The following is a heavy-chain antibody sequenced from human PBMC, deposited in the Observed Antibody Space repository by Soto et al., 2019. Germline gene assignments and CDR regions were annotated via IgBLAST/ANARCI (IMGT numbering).Heavy chain of an antibody. J-gene: IGHJ3*01. CDR3: AKGHGGNYIQDAFDV. V-gene: IGHV3-23*01. CDR1: GVTFSSDG. CDR2: ISGSGGAV. D-gene: IGHD1-26*01. Sequence: LRLSCAASGVTFSSDGMSWIRQAPGKGLEWVSTISGSGGAVYKPDFVKGRFIISRVDSKNTLYLQMLNMGAEDTAIYYCAKGHGGNYIQDAFDVWGQGTLVTVSS.